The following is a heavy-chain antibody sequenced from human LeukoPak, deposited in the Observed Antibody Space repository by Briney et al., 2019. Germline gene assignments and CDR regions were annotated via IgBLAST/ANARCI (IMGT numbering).Heavy chain of an antibody. CDR1: GASISSYY. J-gene: IGHJ3*01. CDR2: IYYNGSP. Sequence: SETLSLTCTVSGASISSYYWSWIRQPPGKGLEWIGYIYYNGSPNYNPSLKSRVTMSLDTSENQFSLKLTSVTAADTAVYYCARCRGYSSSWARTFDFWGQGTMVTVSS. CDR3: ARCRGYSSSWARTFDF. D-gene: IGHD6-13*01. V-gene: IGHV4-59*01.